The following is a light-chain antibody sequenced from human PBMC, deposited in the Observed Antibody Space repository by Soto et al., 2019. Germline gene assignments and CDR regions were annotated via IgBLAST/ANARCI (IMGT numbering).Light chain of an antibody. Sequence: QSVLTQPASVSGSPGQSITISCTGTSRDVGSYNLVSWYQQHPGNAPKPIIYEGTKRPSGVSYRFSGSKSGNTASLTISGLQEEDEGDYHCCSFAGSSTYVFGTGTKVTV. CDR3: CSFAGSSTYV. J-gene: IGLJ1*01. CDR2: EGT. CDR1: SRDVGSYNL. V-gene: IGLV2-23*01.